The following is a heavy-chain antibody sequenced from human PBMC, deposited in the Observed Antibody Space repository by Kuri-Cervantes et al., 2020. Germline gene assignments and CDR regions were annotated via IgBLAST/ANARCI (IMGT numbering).Heavy chain of an antibody. CDR1: GGSISSYY. CDR2: IYYSGST. Sequence: SETLSLTCTVSGGSISSYYWSWIRQPPGKGLEWIGYIYYSGSTNCNPSLKSRVTISVDTSKNQFSLKLSSVTAADTAVYYCARETGIAAAGGFDPWGQGTLVTVSS. D-gene: IGHD6-13*01. V-gene: IGHV4-59*01. CDR3: ARETGIAAAGGFDP. J-gene: IGHJ5*02.